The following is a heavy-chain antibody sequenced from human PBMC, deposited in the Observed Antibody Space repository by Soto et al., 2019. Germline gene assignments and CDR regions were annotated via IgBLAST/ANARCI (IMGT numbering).Heavy chain of an antibody. V-gene: IGHV1-8*01. CDR3: ARGRSSGSYYLLDS. J-gene: IGHJ4*02. D-gene: IGHD3-10*01. CDR2: INPNSGNI. Sequence: ASVKVSCKASGNTFTSYDINWVRQATGHGLEWMGWINPNSGNIGYAQKFQGRVTMTRDTAIRTAYMEVSRLRSDDTAVYYCARGRSSGSYYLLDSWGQGTLATVS. CDR1: GNTFTSYD.